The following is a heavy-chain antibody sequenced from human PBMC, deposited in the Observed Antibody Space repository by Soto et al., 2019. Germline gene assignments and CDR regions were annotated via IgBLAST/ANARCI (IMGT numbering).Heavy chain of an antibody. D-gene: IGHD2-15*01. CDR3: ARAPGYGCSGGSCYSFPIRYYYGMDV. J-gene: IGHJ6*02. CDR1: GGTFSRYA. V-gene: IGHV1-69*13. Sequence: AVKVSCKACGGTFSRYAISWVRQAPGQGLEWMGGIIPIFGTANYAQKFQGRVTITADESTSTAYMELSSLRSEDTAVYYCARAPGYGCSGGSCYSFPIRYYYGMDVWGQGTTVTVSS. CDR2: IIPIFGTA.